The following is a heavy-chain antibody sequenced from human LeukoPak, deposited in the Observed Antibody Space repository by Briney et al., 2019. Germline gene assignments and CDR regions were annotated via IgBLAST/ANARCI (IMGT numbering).Heavy chain of an antibody. CDR2: MNPNSGNT. CDR3: ARVGCSSTSCYTYYYYYMDA. V-gene: IGHV1-8*03. J-gene: IGHJ6*03. D-gene: IGHD2-2*02. CDR1: GYTFTSYD. Sequence: ASVKVSCKASGYTFTSYDINWVRQATGQGLEWMGWMNPNSGNTGYAQKFQGRVTITRNTSISTAYMELSSLRSEDTAVYYCARVGCSSTSCYTYYYYYMDAWGKGTTVTVSS.